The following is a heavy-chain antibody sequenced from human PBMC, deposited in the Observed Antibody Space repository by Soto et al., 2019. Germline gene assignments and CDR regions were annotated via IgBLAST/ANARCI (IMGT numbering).Heavy chain of an antibody. D-gene: IGHD6-13*01. CDR1: GGSISSSSYY. Sequence: ASETLSLTCTVSGGSISSSSYYWGWVRQPPGKGLEWIGSIYYSGSTYYNPSLKSRVTISVDTSKNQFSLKLSSVTAADTAVYYCARFYVGYSSSWYVAGYWGQGTLVTVSS. V-gene: IGHV4-39*01. J-gene: IGHJ4*02. CDR3: ARFYVGYSSSWYVAGY. CDR2: IYYSGST.